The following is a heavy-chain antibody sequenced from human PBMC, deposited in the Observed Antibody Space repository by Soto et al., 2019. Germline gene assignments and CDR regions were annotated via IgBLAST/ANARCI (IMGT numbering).Heavy chain of an antibody. CDR1: GYTFTTYG. Sequence: QVQLVQSGAEVKKPGASVKVSCKAYGYTFTTYGMSWVRQAPGQGLDWMGWISTYNGNTKYAERLQGRVTMTTDTTTRTAYMELRSLRSDDTAVYYCARGPTDYYDNSGNYFLDYWGQGTLVTVSS. CDR3: ARGPTDYYDNSGNYFLDY. D-gene: IGHD3-22*01. CDR2: ISTYNGNT. V-gene: IGHV1-18*01. J-gene: IGHJ4*02.